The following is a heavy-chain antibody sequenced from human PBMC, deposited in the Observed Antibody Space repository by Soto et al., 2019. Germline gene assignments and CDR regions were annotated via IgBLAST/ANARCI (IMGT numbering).Heavy chain of an antibody. CDR2: ISSSGSTI. D-gene: IGHD3-9*01. J-gene: IGHJ4*02. CDR1: GFTFSDYY. CDR3: AGGQPGADGGTCFFAW. Sequence: GGSLRLSCVASGFTFSDYYMSWIRQAPGKGLEWVSYISSSGSTIYYADSVKGRFTISRDNAKNSLYLQMNSLRAEDTAMYYCAGGQPGADGGTCFFAWGARGPRLTVS. V-gene: IGHV3-11*04.